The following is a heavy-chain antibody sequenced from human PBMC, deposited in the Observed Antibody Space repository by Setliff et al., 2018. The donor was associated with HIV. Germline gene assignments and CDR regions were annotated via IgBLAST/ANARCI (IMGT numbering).Heavy chain of an antibody. CDR2: ISAYNGNT. D-gene: IGHD3-10*01. CDR1: GYTFTSNG. Sequence: ASVKVSCKASGYTFTSNGISWVRQAPEQGLEWMGGISAYNGNTNYAQKRQGRVTMTTDTSTSTDYMELRSLRSYDTSVYYCARDPPSLWFGELVYLLTLDYWGQGTLVTVSS. J-gene: IGHJ4*02. CDR3: ARDPPSLWFGELVYLLTLDY. V-gene: IGHV1-18*01.